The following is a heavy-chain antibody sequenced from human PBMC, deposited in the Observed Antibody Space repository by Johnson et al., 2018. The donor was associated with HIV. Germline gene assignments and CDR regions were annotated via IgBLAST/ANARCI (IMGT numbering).Heavy chain of an antibody. Sequence: QVQLVESGGGVVQPGRSLRLSCAASGFTFSSYAMHWVRQAPGKGLAWVAVISSDGRNKYYADSVKGRFTISRDNSKNTLYLQMNSLRAEDTAFYYCATESRYCSGGSCQDAFDIWGQGTMVTVSS. CDR3: ATESRYCSGGSCQDAFDI. V-gene: IGHV3-30-3*01. CDR2: ISSDGRNK. CDR1: GFTFSSYA. D-gene: IGHD2-15*01. J-gene: IGHJ3*02.